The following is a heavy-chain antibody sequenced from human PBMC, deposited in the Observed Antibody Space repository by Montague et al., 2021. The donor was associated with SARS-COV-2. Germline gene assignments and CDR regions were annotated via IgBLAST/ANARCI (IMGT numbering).Heavy chain of an antibody. J-gene: IGHJ4*02. CDR3: TRHVHMTWPEPSPGFDY. CDR1: GDSISSSSYN. V-gene: IGHV4-39*01. CDR2: VHYSGRP. Sequence: SETLFLTCTVSGDSISSSSYNWGWIRHPPGKGLEWIGSVHYSGRPYYNPSLKSRVTIYVDTSKNQLSLKLSSVTAADTAVYYCTRHVHMTWPEPSPGFDYWGQGTLVTVSS. D-gene: IGHD1-1*01.